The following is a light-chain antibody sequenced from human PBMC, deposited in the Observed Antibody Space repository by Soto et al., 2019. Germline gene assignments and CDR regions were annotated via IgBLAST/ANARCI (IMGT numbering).Light chain of an antibody. Sequence: QSVLTQPPSASGTPGQRITISCSGSSSNIGSHTVNWHQQVPGTAPKLLIYANTARPSGVPARFSGSKSGTSASLAINGLQTEDEADYYCQSYDSSLRGSVFGTGTKVTVL. CDR2: ANT. J-gene: IGLJ1*01. CDR3: QSYDSSLRGSV. V-gene: IGLV1-44*01. CDR1: SSNIGSHT.